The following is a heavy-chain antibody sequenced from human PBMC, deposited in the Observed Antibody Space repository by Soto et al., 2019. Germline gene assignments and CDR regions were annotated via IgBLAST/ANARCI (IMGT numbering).Heavy chain of an antibody. CDR3: ARGWGSGYYYPLDY. V-gene: IGHV1-18*01. Sequence: ASVKVSCKASGYTFTSYGIRWLRPAPSQRLEWMGWISGYNGNTNCAQKLQWRVTMSTDPNTSTAYMELRSLRSGDTAAYYCARGWGSGYYYPLDYWVQSTLVTFSS. D-gene: IGHD3-22*01. CDR2: ISGYNGNT. CDR1: GYTFTSYG. J-gene: IGHJ4*02.